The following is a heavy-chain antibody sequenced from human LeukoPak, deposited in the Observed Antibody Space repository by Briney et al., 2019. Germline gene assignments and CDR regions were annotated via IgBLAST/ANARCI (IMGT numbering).Heavy chain of an antibody. CDR1: GFTFSSYS. V-gene: IGHV3-48*01. Sequence: GGSVRLSCAASGFTFSSYSMNWVRQAPGKGLEWVSYISSSSSTIYYADSVKGRFTISRDNAKNSLYLQMNSLRAEDTAVYFCARGPAYCGGDCYPNFFDYWGQGTLVTVSS. J-gene: IGHJ4*02. CDR3: ARGPAYCGGDCYPNFFDY. CDR2: ISSSSSTI. D-gene: IGHD2-21*01.